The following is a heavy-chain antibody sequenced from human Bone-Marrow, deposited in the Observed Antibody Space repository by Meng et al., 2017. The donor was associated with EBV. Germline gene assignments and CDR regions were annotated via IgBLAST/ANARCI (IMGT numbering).Heavy chain of an antibody. CDR1: GYTFTSYA. V-gene: IGHV7-4-1*02. Sequence: QVQLVQSGCELKNTGASVKVSCKASGYTFTSYAMNWVRQAPGQGLEWMGWINTNTGNPTYAQGFTGRFVFSLDTSVSTAYLQISSLKAEDTAVYYCARGKGSSWYNWFDPWGQGTLVTVSS. CDR3: ARGKGSSWYNWFDP. J-gene: IGHJ5*02. CDR2: INTNTGNP. D-gene: IGHD6-13*01.